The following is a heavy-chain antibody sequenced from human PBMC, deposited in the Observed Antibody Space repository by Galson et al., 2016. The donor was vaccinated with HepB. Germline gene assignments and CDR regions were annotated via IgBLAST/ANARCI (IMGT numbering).Heavy chain of an antibody. CDR3: ATLPGAVISDEAFDL. Sequence: SVKVSCKASGYTFTAYYMHWVRQAPGQGLEWLGWINPNSGDTKYMHAQKFQGRVTMTRDTSTSTVYMELSRLTSDDTAAYYCATLPGAVISDEAFDLWGQGTMVTVSP. V-gene: IGHV1-2*02. D-gene: IGHD2-21*01. J-gene: IGHJ3*01. CDR1: GYTFTAYY. CDR2: INPNSGDT.